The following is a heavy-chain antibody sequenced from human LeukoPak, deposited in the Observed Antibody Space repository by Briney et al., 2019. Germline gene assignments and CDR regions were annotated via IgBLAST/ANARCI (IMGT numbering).Heavy chain of an antibody. CDR2: ISGSGGST. CDR1: GFTFSSYG. CDR3: TTGAGFDY. Sequence: GGSLRLSCAASGFTFSSYGMSWVRQAPGKGLEWVSAISGSGGSTYYADSVKGRFTISRDNSKNTLYLQMNSLKTEDTAVYYCTTGAGFDYWGQGTLVTVSS. V-gene: IGHV3-23*01. J-gene: IGHJ4*02.